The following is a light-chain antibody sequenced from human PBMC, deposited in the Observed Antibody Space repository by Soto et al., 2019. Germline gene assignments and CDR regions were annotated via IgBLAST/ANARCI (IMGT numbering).Light chain of an antibody. J-gene: IGKJ2*01. Sequence: EIVMTQSPATLSVSPGERATLSCRASQSVTSNLAWYHQKPGQAPRLLINDASTSATGIPARFIGRGSGTEFTFTISSLQSEDFDVYYCHQYGMYTSGQGTKLEIK. CDR2: DAS. CDR1: QSVTSN. CDR3: HQYGMYT. V-gene: IGKV3-15*01.